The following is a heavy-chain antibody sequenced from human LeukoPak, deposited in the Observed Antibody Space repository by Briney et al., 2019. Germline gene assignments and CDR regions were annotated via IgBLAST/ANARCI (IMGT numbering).Heavy chain of an antibody. Sequence: GASVKVSCKASGYTFTGYYMHWVRQAPGQGLEWMGWINPNSGSTNYAQKFQGRVTMTRDTSISTAYMELSRLRSDDTAVYYCARRICICSSTSCYACWLDPWGQGTLVTVSS. J-gene: IGHJ5*02. D-gene: IGHD2-2*01. CDR2: INPNSGST. V-gene: IGHV1-2*02. CDR1: GYTFTGYY. CDR3: ARRICICSSTSCYACWLDP.